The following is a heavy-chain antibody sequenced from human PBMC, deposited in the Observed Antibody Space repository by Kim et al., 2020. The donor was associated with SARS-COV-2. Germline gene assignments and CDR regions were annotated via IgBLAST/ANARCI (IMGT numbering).Heavy chain of an antibody. CDR2: IIVVNGNT. D-gene: IGHD2-15*01. V-gene: IGHV1-3*01. CDR1: GYTFSNYA. J-gene: IGHJ4*02. CDR3: ARGGGPGLGY. Sequence: ASVKVSCKASGYTFSNYAIHWVRQAPGHRLECMGWIIVVNGNTYYSPTFQGRVTFTRDTSATTAYMELSSLRSEDTAVYYCARGGGPGLGYWGQGTLVTVSS.